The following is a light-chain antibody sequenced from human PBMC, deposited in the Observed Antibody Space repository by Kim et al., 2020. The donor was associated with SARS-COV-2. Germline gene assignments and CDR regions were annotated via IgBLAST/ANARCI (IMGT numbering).Light chain of an antibody. CDR3: CSYAGSITWV. V-gene: IGLV2-11*01. CDR1: SSDVGGYNY. J-gene: IGLJ1*01. CDR2: EVS. Sequence: QSALTQPRSVSGSPGQSVTISCTGPSSDVGGYNYVSWYRQESGKAPKLMIYEVSKRPSGVPDRFSGSKSGNTASLTISGLQAEDEADYYCCSYAGSITWVFGVGTKVTVL.